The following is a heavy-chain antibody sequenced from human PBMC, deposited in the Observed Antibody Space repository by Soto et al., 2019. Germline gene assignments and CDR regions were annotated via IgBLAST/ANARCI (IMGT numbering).Heavy chain of an antibody. J-gene: IGHJ4*02. V-gene: IGHV3-21*06. CDR2: ISSSSDYI. CDR3: ARARVYATGPLDF. D-gene: IGHD6-13*01. CDR1: GFTFTSYT. Sequence: GGSLRLSCAASGFTFTSYTMDWVRQAPGKGLEWVSSISSSSDYIYYADSMKGRVTISRDNAKNSLFLDMNILTGEDTAVYYCARARVYATGPLDFWGQGTLVTVSS.